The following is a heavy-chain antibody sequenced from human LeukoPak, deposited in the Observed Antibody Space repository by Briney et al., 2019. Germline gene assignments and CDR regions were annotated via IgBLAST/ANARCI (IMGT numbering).Heavy chain of an antibody. CDR1: GFTFNNYW. D-gene: IGHD3-10*01. CDR3: ARTWGSGSFDY. Sequence: QPGGSLRLSCAASGFTFNNYWIHWVRQAPGKGLEWVANIKQDGSEKYYVDSVKGRFTISRDNAKNSLYLQMNSLRAEDTAVYYCARTWGSGSFDYWGQGTLVTVSS. J-gene: IGHJ4*02. V-gene: IGHV3-7*01. CDR2: IKQDGSEK.